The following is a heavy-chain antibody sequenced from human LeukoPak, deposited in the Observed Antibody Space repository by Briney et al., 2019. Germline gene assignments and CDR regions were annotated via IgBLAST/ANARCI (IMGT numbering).Heavy chain of an antibody. D-gene: IGHD2-15*01. CDR1: GGSISSYY. CDR3: ARSASPRWFDY. J-gene: IGHJ4*02. Sequence: PSETLSLTCTVSGGSISSYYWSWIRQPPGKGPEWIGYIYYSGSTNYNPSLRSRVTISVDTSKNQFSLKLSSVTAADTAVYYCARSASPRWFDYWGQGTLVTVSS. CDR2: IYYSGST. V-gene: IGHV4-59*01.